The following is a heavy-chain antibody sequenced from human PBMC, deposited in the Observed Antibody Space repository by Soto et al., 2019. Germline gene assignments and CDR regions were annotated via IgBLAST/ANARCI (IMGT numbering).Heavy chain of an antibody. CDR2: IYWDDDK. D-gene: IGHD1-26*01. J-gene: IGHJ4*02. CDR3: AHRQRTGVVGAPFDH. Sequence: QITLRESGPTLVQPTQTLTLTCTLSGVSLTTSGVGVGWIRQPPGKALEWLALIYWDDDKRYSPSLKSRLAITRDTSKNQVVLTMTNMAPVDTAIYYCAHRQRTGVVGAPFDHWGQGSLVTVSS. V-gene: IGHV2-5*02. CDR1: GVSLTTSGVG.